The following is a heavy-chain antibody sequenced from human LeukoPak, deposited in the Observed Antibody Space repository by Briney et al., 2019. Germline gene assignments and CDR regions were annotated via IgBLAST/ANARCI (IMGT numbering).Heavy chain of an antibody. CDR3: AEAMVRGVIKVAFDI. D-gene: IGHD3-10*01. Sequence: GGSLRLSCAASGFTFDDYAMHWVRQAPGKGLEWVSGISWNSGSIGYADSVKGRFTISRDNAKNSLYLQMNSLRAEDTALYYCAEAMVRGVIKVAFDIWGQGTMVTVSS. CDR1: GFTFDDYA. V-gene: IGHV3-9*01. J-gene: IGHJ3*02. CDR2: ISWNSGSI.